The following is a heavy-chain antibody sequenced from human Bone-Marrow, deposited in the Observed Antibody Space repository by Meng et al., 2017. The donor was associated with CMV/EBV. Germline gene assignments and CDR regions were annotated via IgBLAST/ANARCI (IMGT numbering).Heavy chain of an antibody. V-gene: IGHV3-30*02. Sequence: LSLTCAASGFTFSSYGMHWVRQAPGKGLEWVAFIRYDGSNKYYADSVKGRFTISRDNSKNTLYLQMNSLRAEDTAVYYCARARGEQQLVILDAFDICGRGTMVTVSS. CDR2: IRYDGSNK. CDR1: GFTFSSYG. D-gene: IGHD6-13*01. J-gene: IGHJ3*02. CDR3: ARARGEQQLVILDAFDI.